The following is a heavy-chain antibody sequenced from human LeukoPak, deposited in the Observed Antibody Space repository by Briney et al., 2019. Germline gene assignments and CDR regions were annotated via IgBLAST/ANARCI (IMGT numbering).Heavy chain of an antibody. CDR1: GFALTGAA. CDR2: IRSTANSYAT. J-gene: IGHJ4*02. CDR3: TTGTHFAY. Sequence: TLCPSSAVSGFALTGAAVDRVHKASGQGLRSVSRIRSTANSYATAYARSVKGRFTISRDDSKNTAYLQMNSLKTEDTAVYYCTTGTHFAYWGQGTLVTVSS. D-gene: IGHD1-1*01. V-gene: IGHV3-73*01.